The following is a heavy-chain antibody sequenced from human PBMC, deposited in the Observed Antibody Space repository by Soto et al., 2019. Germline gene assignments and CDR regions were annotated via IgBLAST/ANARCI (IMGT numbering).Heavy chain of an antibody. V-gene: IGHV3-15*01. J-gene: IGHJ4*02. Sequence: GGSLRLSCAASGFTFSHAWMSWVRQAPGKGLEWVGLIKSETDGGTTDYAAPVKDRFTIYRDDSKNTLFLQMNSLKIEDTAVYYCTTERRYFDWLYSLTWGQGTLVTVSS. D-gene: IGHD3-9*01. CDR2: IKSETDGGTT. CDR3: TTERRYFDWLYSLT. CDR1: GFTFSHAW.